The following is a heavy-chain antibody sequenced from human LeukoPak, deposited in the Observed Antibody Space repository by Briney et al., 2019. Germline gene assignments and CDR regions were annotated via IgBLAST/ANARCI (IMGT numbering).Heavy chain of an antibody. D-gene: IGHD6-13*01. CDR3: AGAYSSSWYWNWFDP. CDR2: IYHSGNT. Sequence: SETLSLTCTVSGYSISSGYYWGWIRQPPGKGLEWIGNIYHSGNTYYNPSLKSRVTVSMDTSKNQFSLKLNSVTAADTAFYYCAGAYSSSWYWNWFDPWGQGTLVTVSS. V-gene: IGHV4-38-2*02. CDR1: GYSISSGYY. J-gene: IGHJ5*02.